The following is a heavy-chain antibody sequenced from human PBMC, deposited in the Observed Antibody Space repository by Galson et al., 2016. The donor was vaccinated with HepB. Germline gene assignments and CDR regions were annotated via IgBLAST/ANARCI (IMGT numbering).Heavy chain of an antibody. CDR1: GFTFSNYG. J-gene: IGHJ5*02. D-gene: IGHD2-21*01. Sequence: SLRLSCAASGFTFSNYGMTWVRQAPGKGLEWVSTITGRDVRPYYADSVKGRFTISRDNSKNTLYLQMNSLRAEDTAIYYCTKDPGDCGGTSCSTDNWFDPWGQGTLVTVSS. V-gene: IGHV3-23*01. CDR3: TKDPGDCGGTSCSTDNWFDP. CDR2: ITGRDVRP.